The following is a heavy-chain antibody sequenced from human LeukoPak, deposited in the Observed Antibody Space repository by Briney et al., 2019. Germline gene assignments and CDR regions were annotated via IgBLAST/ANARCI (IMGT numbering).Heavy chain of an antibody. Sequence: GSLRLSCAASGFSFSSYSMNWVRQPPGKGLEWIGEINHSGSTNYNPSLKSRVTISVDTSKNQFSLKLSSVTAADTAVYYCARVNTMVRGVIRAFDIWGQGTMVTVSS. J-gene: IGHJ3*02. CDR2: INHSGST. D-gene: IGHD3-10*01. CDR1: GFSFSSYS. CDR3: ARVNTMVRGVIRAFDI. V-gene: IGHV4-34*01.